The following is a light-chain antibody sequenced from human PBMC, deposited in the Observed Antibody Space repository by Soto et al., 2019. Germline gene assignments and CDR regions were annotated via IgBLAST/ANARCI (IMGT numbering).Light chain of an antibody. CDR2: HVN. Sequence: QSALTQPRSVSGSPGQSVTISCTGTSSDVGGYNYVSWYQQHPGKAPNFIIYHVNERPSGVPDRFSGSKSGNTASLTISGLQTEDEADYYCCSYAGSYSFVFGTGTKLTVL. V-gene: IGLV2-11*01. CDR1: SSDVGGYNY. CDR3: CSYAGSYSFV. J-gene: IGLJ1*01.